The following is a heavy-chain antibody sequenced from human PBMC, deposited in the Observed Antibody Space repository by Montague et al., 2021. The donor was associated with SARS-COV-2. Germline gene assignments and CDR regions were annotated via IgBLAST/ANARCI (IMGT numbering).Heavy chain of an antibody. D-gene: IGHD1-26*01. V-gene: IGHV4-39*06. CDR1: GGSVTSRTYY. Sequence: SETLPLTCSVSGGSVTSRTYYWGWIRQPPGKGLEWIGSIYYTGSTYYNPSLKSRVTISIDTSKNHFPLSLSSVTAADSAVYYCARLRRGTYYVSFDPWGQGALVSVSS. J-gene: IGHJ5*02. CDR2: IYYTGST. CDR3: ARLRRGTYYVSFDP.